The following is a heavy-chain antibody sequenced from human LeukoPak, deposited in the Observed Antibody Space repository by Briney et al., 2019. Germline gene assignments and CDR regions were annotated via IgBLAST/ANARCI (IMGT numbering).Heavy chain of an antibody. V-gene: IGHV4-34*01. CDR3: ARGVVWWELHY. CDR2: INHSGST. CDR1: GGSFSGYY. Sequence: PSETPSLTCAVYGGSFSGYYWSWIRQPPGKGLEWIGEINHSGSTNYNPSLKSRVTISVDTSKNQFSLKLSSVTAADTAVYYCARGVVWWELHYWGQGTLVTVSS. D-gene: IGHD1-26*01. J-gene: IGHJ4*02.